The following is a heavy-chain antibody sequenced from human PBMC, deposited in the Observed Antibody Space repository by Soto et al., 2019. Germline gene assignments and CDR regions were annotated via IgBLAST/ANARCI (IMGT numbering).Heavy chain of an antibody. D-gene: IGHD1-26*01. CDR1: GYSISSGFY. V-gene: IGHV4-38-2*02. CDR3: ARGITYNGTYSPPPDH. CDR2: LYHGGNT. Sequence: PSETLSLTCTVSGYSISSGFYWGWVRQSPGKRLEWIGSLYHGGNTYYNPSLKSRVAISVDTSKNQLSLMLTSVTAPDTAMYFCARGITYNGTYSPPPDHWGQGTLVTVSS. J-gene: IGHJ4*02.